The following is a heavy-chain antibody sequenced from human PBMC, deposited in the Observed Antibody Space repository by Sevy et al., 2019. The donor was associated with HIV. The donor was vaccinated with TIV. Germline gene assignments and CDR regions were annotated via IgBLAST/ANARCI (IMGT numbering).Heavy chain of an antibody. Sequence: GGSLRLSCAASGFSFSNYWKSWVRQAPGKGLERVDNIKQDGSQKYYVDSVKGRFTISRDNAMNSLFLQMNSLRAEDTAVYYCGTFKEVGWGQGTLVTVSS. CDR1: GFSFSNYW. V-gene: IGHV3-7*01. J-gene: IGHJ4*02. CDR3: GTFKEVG. CDR2: IKQDGSQK. D-gene: IGHD1-26*01.